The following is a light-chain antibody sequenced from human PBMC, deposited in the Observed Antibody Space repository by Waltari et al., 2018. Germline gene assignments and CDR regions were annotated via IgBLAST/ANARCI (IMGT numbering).Light chain of an antibody. J-gene: IGLJ2*01. Sequence: QAALTQPPSVSGSPGQSVTISCTGTSSDIGGYNYVSWYQQHPGKAPKVMIYDVSKRPSGVSDRFSGSKSGNTASLTISGLQAEDEADYYCSSYAGSNTLLFGGGTRLTVL. V-gene: IGLV2-11*01. CDR3: SSYAGSNTLL. CDR2: DVS. CDR1: SSDIGGYNY.